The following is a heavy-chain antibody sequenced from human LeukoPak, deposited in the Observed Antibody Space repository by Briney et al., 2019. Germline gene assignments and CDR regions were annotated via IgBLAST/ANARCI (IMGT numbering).Heavy chain of an antibody. CDR3: AKDGDSSGYYYPHP. CDR2: ISWDGGST. D-gene: IGHD3-22*01. Sequence: PGGSLRLSCAASGFTFDDYAMHWVRQAPGKGLEWVSLISWDGGSTYYADSVKGRFTISRDNSKNSLYLQMNSPRAEDTALYYCAKDGDSSGYYYPHPWGQGTLVTVSS. V-gene: IGHV3-43D*03. J-gene: IGHJ5*02. CDR1: GFTFDDYA.